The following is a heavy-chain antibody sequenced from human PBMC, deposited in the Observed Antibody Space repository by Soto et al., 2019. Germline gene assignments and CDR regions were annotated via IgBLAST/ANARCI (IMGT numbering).Heavy chain of an antibody. CDR3: AGGGMSSGWPTYYFDY. Sequence: GASVKVSCKASGYTFTSYYMHWVRQAPGQGLEWMGIINPSGGSTSYAQKFQGRVTMTRDTSTSTVYMELSSLRSEDTAVYYCAGGGMSSGWPTYYFDYWGQETLVTVSS. V-gene: IGHV1-46*01. CDR1: GYTFTSYY. CDR2: INPSGGST. D-gene: IGHD6-19*01. J-gene: IGHJ4*02.